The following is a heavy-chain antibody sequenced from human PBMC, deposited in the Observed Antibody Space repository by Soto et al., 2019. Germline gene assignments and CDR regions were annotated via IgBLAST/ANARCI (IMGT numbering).Heavy chain of an antibody. Sequence: EVQLVESGGGLVQPGGSLRLSCAASGFTFSSYWMSWVRQAPGKGLEWVANIKQDGSEKYYVDSVKGRFTISRDNAKNSLYLQMNSLRAEVTAVYYCARDRDDILTGYHYCMDVWGQGTTVTVSS. CDR3: ARDRDDILTGYHYCMDV. J-gene: IGHJ6*02. V-gene: IGHV3-7*01. CDR2: IKQDGSEK. CDR1: GFTFSSYW. D-gene: IGHD3-9*01.